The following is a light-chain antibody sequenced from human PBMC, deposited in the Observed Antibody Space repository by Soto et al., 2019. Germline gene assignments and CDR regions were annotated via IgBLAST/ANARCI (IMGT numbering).Light chain of an antibody. V-gene: IGKV3-15*01. CDR3: KQYKEWPPFT. CDR1: QDVSNK. J-gene: IGKJ5*01. CDR2: GAS. Sequence: EILKTQSPDTRSESPEERVIFSCGASQDVSNKVAWYQQKPGQAPSLLILGASTRATGVPARFSGSGSGTEFTLSISSLQSEDFAVYYCKQYKEWPPFTFGQGTRLEIK.